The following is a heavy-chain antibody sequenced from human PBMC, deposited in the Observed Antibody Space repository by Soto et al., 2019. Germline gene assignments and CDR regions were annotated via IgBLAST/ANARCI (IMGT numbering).Heavy chain of an antibody. CDR1: GYTLTSYG. Sequence: ASVKVSCKASGYTLTSYGISWVRQAPGQGLEWMGWISAYNGNTNYAQKLQGRVTMTTDTSTSTAYMELRSLRSDDTAVYYCAKPMVRGVIIDYYYGMDIWGQGTTVTVSS. J-gene: IGHJ6*02. V-gene: IGHV1-18*01. D-gene: IGHD3-10*01. CDR3: AKPMVRGVIIDYYYGMDI. CDR2: ISAYNGNT.